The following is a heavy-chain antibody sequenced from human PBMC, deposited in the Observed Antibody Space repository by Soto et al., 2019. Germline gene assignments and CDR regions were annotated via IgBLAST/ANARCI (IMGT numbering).Heavy chain of an antibody. V-gene: IGHV4-39*01. D-gene: IGHD2-15*01. CDR2: IHYSGST. CDR3: ASTKDETLYFDY. Sequence: QLQLQESGPGLVKPSETLSLTCTVSGDSVSITSYYWGWVRHPPGTGLEWIGSIHYSGSTHYNPSLQSRVTISGDASKKQFSLKLRSVTAADTAVYYCASTKDETLYFDYWGQGTLVTVSS. J-gene: IGHJ4*02. CDR1: GDSVSITSYY.